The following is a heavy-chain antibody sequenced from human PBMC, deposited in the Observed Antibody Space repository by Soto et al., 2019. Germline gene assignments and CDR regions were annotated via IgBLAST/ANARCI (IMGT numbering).Heavy chain of an antibody. CDR1: SGSFSGYY. V-gene: IGHV4-34*01. CDR3: ARAPLGGFVGVTAAGLRWYYYYGMDV. J-gene: IGHJ6*02. Sequence: SETLSLTCAVYSGSFSGYYWSWIRQPPGKGLEWIGEINHSGSTNYNPSLKSRVTISVDTSKNQFSLKLSSVTAADTAVYYCARAPLGGFVGVTAAGLRWYYYYGMDVWVQGTTVTVSS. D-gene: IGHD2-2*01. CDR2: INHSGST.